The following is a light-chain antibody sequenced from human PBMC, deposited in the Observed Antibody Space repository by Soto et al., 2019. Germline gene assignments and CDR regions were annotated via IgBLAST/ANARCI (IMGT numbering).Light chain of an antibody. Sequence: DIQMTQSPSSLSASVGDRVTITCQASQDITNFLSWYRQKPGEAPKVPIYEPFILETGVPSTFSGSASGTDTSFNINSLQSEDIATYSCQHIPVNSMAISLTFGGGTTVEI. CDR3: QHIPVNSMAISLT. CDR2: EPF. J-gene: IGKJ4*01. CDR1: QDITNF. V-gene: IGKV1-33*01.